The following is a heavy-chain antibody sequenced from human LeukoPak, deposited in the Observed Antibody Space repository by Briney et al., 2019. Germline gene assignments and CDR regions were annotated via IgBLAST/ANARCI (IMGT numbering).Heavy chain of an antibody. CDR1: GITLSNYC. CDR3: AKRGVVIRVILVGFHKEAYYFDS. Sequence: PGGSLRLSCAVSGITLSNYCMSWVRQAPGKGLEWVAGISDSGGRTNYADSVKGRFTISRDNPKNTLYPQMNILRAEDTAVYFCAKRGVVIRVILVGFHKEAYYFDSWGQGALVTVSS. J-gene: IGHJ4*02. V-gene: IGHV3-23*01. CDR2: ISDSGGRT. D-gene: IGHD3-22*01.